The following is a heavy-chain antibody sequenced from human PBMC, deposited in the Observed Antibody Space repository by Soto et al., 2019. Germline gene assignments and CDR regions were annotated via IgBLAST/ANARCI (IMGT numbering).Heavy chain of an antibody. CDR2: TVPVFETS. J-gene: IGHJ3*01. D-gene: IGHD3-10*01. CDR1: GGTFNGYG. CDR3: ARGVSNSGAYYTGPSAYDL. V-gene: IGHV1-69*06. Sequence: QVQLVQSGAVVKKPGSSVEVSCKASGGTFNGYGISWVRQAPGQGLEWMGGTVPVFETSKYAPRIQGRVTITADKSTSTAYMELSSVRSEDTAIYFCARGVSNSGAYYTGPSAYDLWGQGTLVIVSS.